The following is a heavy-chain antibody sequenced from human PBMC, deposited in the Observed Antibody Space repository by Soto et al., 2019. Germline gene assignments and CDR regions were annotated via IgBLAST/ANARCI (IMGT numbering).Heavy chain of an antibody. CDR2: INPNSGGT. V-gene: IGHV1-2*02. Sequence: AAVKVSCKASGYTFTGYYMHWVRQAPGQGLEWMGWINPNSGGTKSAQKFQGRVTMTRDTSISTAYMELSRLRSDDTAVYYCARRKGDYYDSSGYHYYFDYWGQGTLVTVSS. D-gene: IGHD3-22*01. CDR3: ARRKGDYYDSSGYHYYFDY. CDR1: GYTFTGYY. J-gene: IGHJ4*02.